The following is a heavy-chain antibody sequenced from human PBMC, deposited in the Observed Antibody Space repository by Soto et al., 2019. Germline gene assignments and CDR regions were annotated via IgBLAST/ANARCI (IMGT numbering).Heavy chain of an antibody. D-gene: IGHD3-3*01. CDR1: GFTLSSNS. Sequence: EVQVVESGGGLVQPGGSLRLSCAASGFTLSSNSMHWVRQAPGKGLEWISYISSSSSTIYADSVNGRFTISRDNAKNALYLQMNSLRDEDTAVYYCARVIWSGHLTSDLWGQGTLVTVSS. V-gene: IGHV3-48*02. CDR2: ISSSSSTI. J-gene: IGHJ5*02. CDR3: ARVIWSGHLTSDL.